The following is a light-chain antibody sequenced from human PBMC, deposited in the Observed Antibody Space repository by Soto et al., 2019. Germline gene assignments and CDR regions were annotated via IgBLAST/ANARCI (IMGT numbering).Light chain of an antibody. CDR3: MQARQTPIT. CDR2: LGS. CDR1: QSLLHSNGYNY. V-gene: IGKV2-28*01. J-gene: IGKJ5*01. Sequence: DSVMTQSPLSLPVTPGEPASISCRSSQSLLHSNGYNYLDWYLQKPGQSPQLLIYLGSARASGVPDRFSGSGSGTDFTLKISRVEAEDVGIYYCMQARQTPITFGQGTRLEI.